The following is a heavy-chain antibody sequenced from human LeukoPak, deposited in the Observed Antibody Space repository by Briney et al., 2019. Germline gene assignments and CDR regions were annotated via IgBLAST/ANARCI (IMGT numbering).Heavy chain of an antibody. CDR2: INPNSGGT. J-gene: IGHJ4*02. V-gene: IGHV1-2*02. D-gene: IGHD3-22*01. CDR1: GYTFTGYY. CDR3: ARVRGYYDSSGPRDY. Sequence: ASVKVPCKASGYTFTGYYMHWVRQAPGQGLEWMGWINPNSGGTNYAQKLQGRVTMTTDTSTSTAYMELRSLRSDDTAVYYCARVRGYYDSSGPRDYWGQGTLVTVSS.